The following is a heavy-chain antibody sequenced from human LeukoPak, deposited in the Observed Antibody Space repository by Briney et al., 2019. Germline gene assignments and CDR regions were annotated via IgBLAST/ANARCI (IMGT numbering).Heavy chain of an antibody. Sequence: PGGSLRLSCAASGFTFSSYAMSWVRQAPGKGLEWVSAISGSGGSTYYADSVKGRFTISRDNSKNTLYLQMNGLRAEDTAVYYCAKGRYGDYTYFDYWGQGTLVTVSS. J-gene: IGHJ4*02. V-gene: IGHV3-23*01. CDR2: ISGSGGST. CDR3: AKGRYGDYTYFDY. CDR1: GFTFSSYA. D-gene: IGHD4-17*01.